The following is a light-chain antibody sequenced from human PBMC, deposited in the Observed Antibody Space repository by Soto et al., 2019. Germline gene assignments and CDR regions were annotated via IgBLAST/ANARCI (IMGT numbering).Light chain of an antibody. CDR3: AAWDVSLVV. Sequence: QSVLTQPPSASGTPGQRVTISCSGSSSNIGTNTVIWYQQLPGAAPKLLIYSYNQRPSGVPDRFAGAKSGTSASLAISGLQSEDEASYYCAAWDVSLVVFGGGTQLTVL. CDR2: SYN. J-gene: IGLJ2*01. V-gene: IGLV1-44*01. CDR1: SSNIGTNT.